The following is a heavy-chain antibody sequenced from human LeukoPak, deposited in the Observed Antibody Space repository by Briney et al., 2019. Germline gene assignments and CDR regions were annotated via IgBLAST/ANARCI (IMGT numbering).Heavy chain of an antibody. Sequence: GGSLRLSCAASGLTYSEYTMHWVRQTPGKSLEWVSLITWDGGSTFYADSVKGRFTISGDNSEKSLSLQMNSLTTDDTALYRCAAERLRYFPQRGQGTLVTVSS. V-gene: IGHV3-43*01. CDR2: ITWDGGST. J-gene: IGHJ4*02. CDR1: GLTYSEYT. CDR3: AAERLRYFPQ. D-gene: IGHD2/OR15-2a*01.